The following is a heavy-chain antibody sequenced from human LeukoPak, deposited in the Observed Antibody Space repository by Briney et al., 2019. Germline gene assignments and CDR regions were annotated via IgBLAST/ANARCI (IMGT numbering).Heavy chain of an antibody. Sequence: NTSETLSLTGAVYGGSFSGYYWSWIRQPPGKGLEWIGEINHSGSTNYNPSLKSRVTISVDTSKNQFSLKLSSVTAADTAVYYCARRRGSGSYDYYYGMDVWGQGTTVTVSS. D-gene: IGHD1-26*01. CDR2: INHSGST. CDR1: GGSFSGYY. J-gene: IGHJ6*02. CDR3: ARRRGSGSYDYYYGMDV. V-gene: IGHV4-34*01.